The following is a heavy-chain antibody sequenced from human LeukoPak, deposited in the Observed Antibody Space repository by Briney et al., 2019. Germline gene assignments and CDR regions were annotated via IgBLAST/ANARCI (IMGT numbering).Heavy chain of an antibody. Sequence: VASVKVSCKVSGYTLTELSMRWVRQAPGKGLEWMGGFDPEDGETIYAQKFQGRVTMTEDTSTDTAYMELSSLRSEDTAVYYCASSLVVPAAIVAFDIWGQGTMVTVSS. CDR3: ASSLVVPAAIVAFDI. D-gene: IGHD2-2*01. CDR2: FDPEDGET. J-gene: IGHJ3*02. V-gene: IGHV1-24*01. CDR1: GYTLTELS.